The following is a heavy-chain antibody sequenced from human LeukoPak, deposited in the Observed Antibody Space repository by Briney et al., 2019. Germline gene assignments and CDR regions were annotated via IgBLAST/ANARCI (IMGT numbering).Heavy chain of an antibody. J-gene: IGHJ4*02. D-gene: IGHD6-6*01. CDR2: IYYSGRT. CDR3: AIFAYSSSPFDY. Sequence: SETLSLTCTVSGVSISSTSYYWTWIRQPPGKGLEWIGSIYYSGRTYYNPSLKSRVTTSVDTSKNQFSLKLISVTAADTAVYYCAIFAYSSSPFDYWGQGTLVTVSS. V-gene: IGHV4-39*07. CDR1: GVSISSTSYY.